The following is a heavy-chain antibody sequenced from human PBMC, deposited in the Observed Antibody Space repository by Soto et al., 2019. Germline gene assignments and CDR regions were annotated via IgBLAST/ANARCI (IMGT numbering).Heavy chain of an antibody. CDR1: GFTVSSSY. CDR3: ALHCTGGNCFGY. CDR2: IYAGGDT. Sequence: EVQVVESGGGLAQPGGSLRLSCAASGFTVSSSYMSCVRQAPGKRVDWVSVIYAGGDTFYSDSVKGRFTISRDNSENTLYLPMNSLRVEATAVYDSALHCTGGNCFGYWGQGTLVTVSS. J-gene: IGHJ4*02. D-gene: IGHD2-8*02. V-gene: IGHV3-66*01.